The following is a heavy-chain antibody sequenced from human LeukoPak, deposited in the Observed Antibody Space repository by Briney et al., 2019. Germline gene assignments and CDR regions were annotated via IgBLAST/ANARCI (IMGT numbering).Heavy chain of an antibody. CDR3: AKDSMLGSPEYYLDY. Sequence: ASVRVSCKASGYTFTSYYMHWVRQAPGQGLEWMGWINLNNGGTRYAQNLQGRVTLTRDTSISTAYMELSRLRSDDTAMYYCAKDSMLGSPEYYLDYWGQGTLVMVSS. J-gene: IGHJ4*02. V-gene: IGHV1-2*02. CDR2: INLNNGGT. CDR1: GYTFTSYY. D-gene: IGHD1-26*01.